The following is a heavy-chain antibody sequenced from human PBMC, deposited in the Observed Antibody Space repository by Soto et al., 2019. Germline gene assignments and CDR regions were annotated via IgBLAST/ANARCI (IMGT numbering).Heavy chain of an antibody. CDR3: ARGHSNYWDGMDV. V-gene: IGHV3-72*01. J-gene: IGHJ6*02. Sequence: PGGSLRLSCAASGFTFSDHYMDWVRQAPGKGLEWVGRTRHRPNTYTTDYAASVRDRFTTSRDDSKSSLYLQMNSLKTEDTAVYYCARGHSNYWDGMDVWGQGTTVTVSS. CDR1: GFTFSDHY. D-gene: IGHD4-4*01. CDR2: TRHRPNTYTT.